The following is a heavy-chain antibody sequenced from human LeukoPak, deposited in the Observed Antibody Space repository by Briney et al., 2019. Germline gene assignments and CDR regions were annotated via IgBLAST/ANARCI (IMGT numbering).Heavy chain of an antibody. CDR2: ISYDGSNK. J-gene: IGHJ5*02. CDR3: TSPITIFGVIP. V-gene: IGHV3-30*03. Sequence: GRSLRLSCAASGFTFSSYGMHWVRQAPGKGLEWVAVISYDGSNKYYADSVKGRFTISRDNSKNTLYLQMNSLKTEDTAVYYCTSPITIFGVIPWGQGTLVTVSS. CDR1: GFTFSSYG. D-gene: IGHD3-3*01.